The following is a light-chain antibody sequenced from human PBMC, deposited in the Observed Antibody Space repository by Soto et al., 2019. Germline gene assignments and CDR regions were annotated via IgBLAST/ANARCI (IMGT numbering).Light chain of an antibody. J-gene: IGLJ2*01. CDR3: GTWDNSLSAVV. Sequence: QSVLTQPPSVSAAPGQKVTIFCSGSSSNIGNNYVSWYQQLPGTAPKLLIYDNNNRPSGIPDRFSGSKSGTSATLGITGLQTGDEADYYCGTWDNSLSAVVFGGGTKLTVL. CDR2: DNN. V-gene: IGLV1-51*01. CDR1: SSNIGNNY.